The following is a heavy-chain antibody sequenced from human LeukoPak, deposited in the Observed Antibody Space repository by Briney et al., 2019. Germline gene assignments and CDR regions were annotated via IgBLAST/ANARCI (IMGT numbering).Heavy chain of an antibody. CDR2: IKTKSDGETT. J-gene: IGHJ6*03. CDR3: TTDHMTTVSPYYYYYYMDV. CDR1: GFTFTNVW. D-gene: IGHD4-17*01. Sequence: GGSLRLSCAASGFTFTNVWMIWVRQAPGKGLEWVGLIKTKSDGETTDYAALVKGKFTISRDDSKNTVYLQMNSLETEDTAVYYCTTDHMTTVSPYYYYYYMDVWGKGTTVTISS. V-gene: IGHV3-15*01.